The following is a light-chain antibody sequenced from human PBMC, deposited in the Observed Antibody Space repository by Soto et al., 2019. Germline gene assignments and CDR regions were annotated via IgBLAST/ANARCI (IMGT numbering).Light chain of an antibody. V-gene: IGLV2-14*01. Sequence: SALTQPASVSGSPGQSIAISCTGTSSDVGGYNYVSWYQQHPGEAPKLMIYDVGNRPSGVSNRFSGSKSGNTASLTISGLQAEDEADYYCSSYTSSGTRVFGGGTKLTVL. J-gene: IGLJ3*02. CDR2: DVG. CDR1: SSDVGGYNY. CDR3: SSYTSSGTRV.